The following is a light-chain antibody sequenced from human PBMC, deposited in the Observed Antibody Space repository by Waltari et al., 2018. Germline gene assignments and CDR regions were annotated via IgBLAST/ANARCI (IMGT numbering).Light chain of an antibody. J-gene: IGKJ1*01. CDR1: QSVGRS. CDR2: GAS. Sequence: EIVLTQSPGTLSLSPGERSTLSCWASQSVGRSLAWYQQKRGLAPRLLIYGASTRATGIPDRFSGSGSGTDFSLTISRLEPEDFAVYYCQHYVRLPVTFGQGTKVEIK. V-gene: IGKV3-20*01. CDR3: QHYVRLPVT.